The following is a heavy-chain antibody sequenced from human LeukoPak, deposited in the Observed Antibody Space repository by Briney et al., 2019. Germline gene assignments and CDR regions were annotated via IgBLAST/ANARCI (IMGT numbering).Heavy chain of an antibody. CDR2: ISSSSSTI. D-gene: IGHD3-10*01. V-gene: IGHV3-48*04. CDR1: GFTFSSYS. Sequence: GGSLRLSCAASGFTFSSYSMNWVRQAPGKGLEWVSYISSSSSTIYYADSVKGRFTISRDNAKNSLYLQMNSLRAEDTAVYNCARDRGSGDSGQFDYWGQGTLVTVSS. J-gene: IGHJ4*02. CDR3: ARDRGSGDSGQFDY.